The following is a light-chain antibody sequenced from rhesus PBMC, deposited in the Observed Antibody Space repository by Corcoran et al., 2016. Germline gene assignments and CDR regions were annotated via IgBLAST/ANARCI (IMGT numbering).Light chain of an antibody. CDR2: GAS. CDR3: QQYSNWPLT. CDR1: QSVSSS. J-gene: IGKJ4*01. Sequence: EIVLTQSPATLSLSPGERATLSCRASQSVSSSLAWYQQKPEQAPRLLIYGASTRATGIPDRFSGSGSGTDLTLTISSLDPEDFAVYYCQQYSNWPLTFGGGTKVEIK. V-gene: IGKV3-42*03.